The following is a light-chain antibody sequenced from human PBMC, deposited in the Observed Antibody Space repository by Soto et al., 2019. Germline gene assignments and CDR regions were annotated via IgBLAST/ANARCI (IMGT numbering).Light chain of an antibody. CDR2: DAS. Sequence: EIVLTQSPGTLSLSPGERATLSCRASQTVSSTYLAWYQQKPGQPPRLLIYDASSRATGIPDRFSGSGSGTDFTLTISRLEPEDFVVYYCQHYGTSPHFGGGTKVEIK. CDR1: QTVSSTY. J-gene: IGKJ4*01. CDR3: QHYGTSPH. V-gene: IGKV3-20*01.